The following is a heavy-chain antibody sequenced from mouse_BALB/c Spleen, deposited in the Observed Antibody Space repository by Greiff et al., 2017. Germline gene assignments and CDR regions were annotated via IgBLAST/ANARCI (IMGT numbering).Heavy chain of an antibody. Sequence: EVQLVESGGGLVKPGGSLKLSCAASGFTFSDYYMYWVRQTPEKRLEWVATISDGGSYTYYPDSVKGRFTISRDNAKNNLYLQMSSLKSEDTAMYYCARDGDGNSYYFDYWGQGTTLTVSS. CDR3: ARDGDGNSYYFDY. CDR1: GFTFSDYY. CDR2: ISDGGSYT. V-gene: IGHV5-4*02. D-gene: IGHD2-1*01. J-gene: IGHJ2*01.